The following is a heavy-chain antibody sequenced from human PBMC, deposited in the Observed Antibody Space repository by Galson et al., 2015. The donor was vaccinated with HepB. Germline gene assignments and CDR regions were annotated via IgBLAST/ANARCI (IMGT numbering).Heavy chain of an antibody. Sequence: LRLSCAASGFTFSSYSMNWVRQAPGKGLEWVSSISSSSSYIYYADSVKGRFTISRDNAKNSLYLQMNSLRAEDTAVYYCARGPLGILTGRLGYWGQGTLVTVSS. D-gene: IGHD3-9*01. V-gene: IGHV3-21*01. CDR2: ISSSSSYI. J-gene: IGHJ4*02. CDR1: GFTFSSYS. CDR3: ARGPLGILTGRLGY.